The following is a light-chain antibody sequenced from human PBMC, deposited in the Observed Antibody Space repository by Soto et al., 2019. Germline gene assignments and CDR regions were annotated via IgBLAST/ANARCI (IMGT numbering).Light chain of an antibody. CDR3: SSYTSSSTRV. CDR1: SSDVGGYNY. CDR2: EVS. Sequence: SVLTQPASVSGSPGQSITISCTGTSSDVGGYNYVSWYQQHPGKAPKLMIYEVSNRPSGVSNRFSGSKSGNTASLTISELQAEDEADYYCSSYTSSSTRVFGTGTKVTVL. J-gene: IGLJ1*01. V-gene: IGLV2-14*01.